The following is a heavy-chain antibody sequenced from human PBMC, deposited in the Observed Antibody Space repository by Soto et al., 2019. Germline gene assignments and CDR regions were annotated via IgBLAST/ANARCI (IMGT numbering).Heavy chain of an antibody. J-gene: IGHJ4*02. CDR2: IPHDGSYK. Sequence: QVQLVESGGGVVQPGRSLRLSCAASGLPFSSYGMHWVRQAPGKGLECVAIIPHDGSYKYHVDSVKGRFTISRDNSKNTLYLQMDSLRPEDTAVDYCGALNYGGDDCWGQGTLVTVSS. CDR1: GLPFSSYG. CDR3: GALNYGGDDC. V-gene: IGHV3-30*03. D-gene: IGHD4-17*01.